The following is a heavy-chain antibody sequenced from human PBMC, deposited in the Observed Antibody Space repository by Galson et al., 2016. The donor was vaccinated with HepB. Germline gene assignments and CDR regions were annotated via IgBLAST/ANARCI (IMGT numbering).Heavy chain of an antibody. CDR1: GYRFTSYW. D-gene: IGHD3/OR15-3a*01. Sequence: QSGAEVKKPGESLKISCTGSGYRFTSYWIGWVSQMPGKGLEWMGSIYPGDSDTRCSPSFQGQVTISADKSISTAYLQWSSLKATDTAMYYCARGTGPPNNWFDPWGQGTLVTVSS. CDR3: ARGTGPPNNWFDP. CDR2: IYPGDSDT. V-gene: IGHV5-51*01. J-gene: IGHJ5*02.